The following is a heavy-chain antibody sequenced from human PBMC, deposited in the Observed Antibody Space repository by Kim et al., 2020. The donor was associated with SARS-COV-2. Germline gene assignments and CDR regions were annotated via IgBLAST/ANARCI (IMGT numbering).Heavy chain of an antibody. V-gene: IGHV5-51*01. CDR2: IYPGDSDT. CDR3: ARHRFGFASYFYYYYMDV. Sequence: GESLKISCKGSGYSFTSYWIGWVRQMPGKGLEWMGIIYPGDSDTRYSPSFQGRVTISADKSISTAYLQWSSLKASDTAMYYCARHRFGFASYFYYYYMDVWGKGTTVTVSS. J-gene: IGHJ6*03. D-gene: IGHD3-10*01. CDR1: GYSFTSYW.